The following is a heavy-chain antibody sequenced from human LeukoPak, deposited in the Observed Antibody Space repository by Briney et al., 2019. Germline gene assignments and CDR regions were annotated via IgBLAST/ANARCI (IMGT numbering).Heavy chain of an antibody. CDR2: IYYSGST. CDR3: AGDYYGSGSYYSF. Sequence: SETLSLTCTVSGGSISSSSYYWGWIRQPPGKGLEWIGSIYYSGSTYYNPSLKSRVTISVDTSKNQFSLKLSSVTAADTAVYYCAGDYYGSGSYYSFWGQGTLVTVSS. J-gene: IGHJ4*02. V-gene: IGHV4-39*07. D-gene: IGHD3-10*01. CDR1: GGSISSSSYY.